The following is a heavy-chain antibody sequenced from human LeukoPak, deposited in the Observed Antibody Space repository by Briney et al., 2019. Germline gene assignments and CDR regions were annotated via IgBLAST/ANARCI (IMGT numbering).Heavy chain of an antibody. Sequence: ASVKVSCKASGYTFTGYYMHWVRQAPGQGLEWMGWINPNSGGTNYAQKFQGRVTMTRDTSISTAYMELSRLRSDDTAVYYCARGSGGAVVPAAPRSYYYYYYMDVWGKGTTVTVSS. J-gene: IGHJ6*03. CDR1: GYTFTGYY. CDR3: ARGSGGAVVPAAPRSYYYYYYMDV. CDR2: INPNSGGT. V-gene: IGHV1-2*02. D-gene: IGHD2-2*01.